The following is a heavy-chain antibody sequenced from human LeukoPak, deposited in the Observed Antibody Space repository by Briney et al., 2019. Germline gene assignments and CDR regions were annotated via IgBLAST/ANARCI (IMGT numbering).Heavy chain of an antibody. Sequence: SETLSLTCTVSGGSISSYYWSWIRQPPGKGLEWIGYIYYSGSTNYNPSLKSRVTISVDTSKSQFSLKLSSVTAADTAVYYCARHIRGGGYNFDYWGQGTLVTVSS. CDR2: IYYSGST. J-gene: IGHJ4*02. V-gene: IGHV4-59*08. CDR3: ARHIRGGGYNFDY. CDR1: GGSISSYY. D-gene: IGHD5-24*01.